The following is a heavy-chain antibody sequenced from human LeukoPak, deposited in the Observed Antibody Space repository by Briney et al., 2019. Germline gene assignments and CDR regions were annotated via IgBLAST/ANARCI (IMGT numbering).Heavy chain of an antibody. V-gene: IGHV3-74*01. Sequence: GGSLRLSCAASGFTFSNHWMHWVRQAPGKGLVWVSRINSDGSSTSYADSVKGRFTISRDNAKNTLYLQMNSLRAEDTAVYYCARFSYYDSSGLWGQGTLVTVSS. CDR3: ARFSYYDSSGL. D-gene: IGHD3-22*01. J-gene: IGHJ4*02. CDR1: GFTFSNHW. CDR2: INSDGSST.